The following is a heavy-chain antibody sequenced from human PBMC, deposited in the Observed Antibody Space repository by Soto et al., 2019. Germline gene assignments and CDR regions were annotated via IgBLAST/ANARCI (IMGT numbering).Heavy chain of an antibody. Sequence: SETLSLTCTVSGGSLNNYYWSWIRQPPGKGLEWIGYISYSGSTNYNPSLRSLVSISVDRSKNQFSLRLGSVTAADTAVYHCARTFWSGLRLDYYYMDVWGKGTTVTVSS. V-gene: IGHV4-59*08. CDR1: GGSLNNYY. CDR3: ARTFWSGLRLDYYYMDV. J-gene: IGHJ6*03. D-gene: IGHD3-3*01. CDR2: ISYSGST.